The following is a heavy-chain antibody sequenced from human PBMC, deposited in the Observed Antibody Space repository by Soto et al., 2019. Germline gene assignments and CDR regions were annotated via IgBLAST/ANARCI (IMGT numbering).Heavy chain of an antibody. D-gene: IGHD3-10*02. CDR2: MNPRHSDT. V-gene: IGHV5-51*01. Sequence: PGESLKISCNGSGYIFTSYWIGLVRHMPGKGLEWVGIMNPRHSDTTYSPSFKDHVTTSADNYTNNHYPQGSRQKASANAMYYCARYSSRVLVCRSCPYYYYGMDVWGQGTPVTVSS. CDR3: ARYSSRVLVCRSCPYYYYGMDV. J-gene: IGHJ6*02. CDR1: GYIFTSYW.